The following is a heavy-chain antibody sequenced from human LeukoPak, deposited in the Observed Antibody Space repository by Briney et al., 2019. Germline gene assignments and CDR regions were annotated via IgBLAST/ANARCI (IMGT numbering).Heavy chain of an antibody. V-gene: IGHV3-53*01. D-gene: IGHD1-26*01. CDR1: GLTVSSNY. CDR2: IYSGGST. Sequence: GGSLRLSCAASGLTVSSNYMSWVRQAPGKGLEWVSVIYSGGSTYYADSVKGRFTISRDNSKNTLYLQMNSLRAEDTAVYYCARAPSGGWFDPWGQGTLVTVSS. J-gene: IGHJ5*02. CDR3: ARAPSGGWFDP.